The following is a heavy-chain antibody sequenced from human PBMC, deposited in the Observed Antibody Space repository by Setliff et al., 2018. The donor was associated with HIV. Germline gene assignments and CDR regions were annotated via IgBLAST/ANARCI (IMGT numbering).Heavy chain of an antibody. CDR1: GGSISSGSYY. CDR2: VFHTGTT. CDR3: VRERRRSPLSYGLDV. Sequence: SETLSLTCTVSGGSISSGSYYWAWIRQPAGKGLEWIGYVFHTGTTNYNPSLQSRITMSVDTSKNQFSLKLNSVTAADTAVYYCVRERRRSPLSYGLDVWGQGTTVTVSS. V-gene: IGHV4-61*10. J-gene: IGHJ6*02.